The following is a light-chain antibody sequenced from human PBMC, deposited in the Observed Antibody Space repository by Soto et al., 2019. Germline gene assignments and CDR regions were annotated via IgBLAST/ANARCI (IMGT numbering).Light chain of an antibody. CDR2: DVS. J-gene: IGLJ1*01. CDR3: SAYASSSIYV. V-gene: IGLV2-14*01. CDR1: SSGVGGYNY. Sequence: LTQPASVSGAPWQSITSSCPGNSSGVGGYNYLSWHQQHPGKAPKLIIYDVSNRPSGVSNRFSGSKSGNTASLTISGLQAEDEADYYCSAYASSSIYVFGTGTKVTVL.